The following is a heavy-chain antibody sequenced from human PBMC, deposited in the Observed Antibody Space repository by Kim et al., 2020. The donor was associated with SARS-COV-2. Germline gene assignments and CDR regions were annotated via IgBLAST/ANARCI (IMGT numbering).Heavy chain of an antibody. D-gene: IGHD2-2*01. CDR2: INHSGST. J-gene: IGHJ6*03. CDR3: ARAGVYCSSTSCYSRNYY. CDR1: GGSFSGYY. Sequence: SETLSLTCAVYGGSFSGYYWSWIRQPPGKGLEWIGEINHSGSTNYNPSLKSRVTISVDTSKNQFSLKLSSVTAADTAVYYCARAGVYCSSTSCYSRNYY. V-gene: IGHV4-34*01.